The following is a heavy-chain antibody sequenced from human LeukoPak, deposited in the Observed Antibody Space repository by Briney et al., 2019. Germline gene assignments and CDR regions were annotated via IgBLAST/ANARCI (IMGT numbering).Heavy chain of an antibody. V-gene: IGHV3-23*01. CDR3: AKEIYGGNSAGDNWFDP. J-gene: IGHJ5*02. CDR1: GFTFSAYP. Sequence: GGSLRLSCAASGFTFSAYPMIWVRQVPGKGLEWVSVIFGNSKEIHYADSVKGRFTISRDNSKNTMFLRMNSLRVEDTAVYYCAKEIYGGNSAGDNWFDPWGQGTLVTVSS. D-gene: IGHD4-23*01. CDR2: IFGNSKEI.